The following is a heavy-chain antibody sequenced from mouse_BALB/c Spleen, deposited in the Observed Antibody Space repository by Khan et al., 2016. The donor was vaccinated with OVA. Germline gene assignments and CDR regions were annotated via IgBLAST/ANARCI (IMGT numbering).Heavy chain of an antibody. V-gene: IGHV1-54*01. D-gene: IGHD3-2*02. Sequence: QVRLQQSGAELVRPGTSVKVSCKASGYAFTSYLIEWINQRPGQGLEWIGLINPGNCNTNYNEKFKGKATLTADKSSSTAYMQLSSLTSDDSAVYFCARSQLRLRFDYWGQGTTLTVSS. J-gene: IGHJ2*01. CDR1: GYAFTSYL. CDR2: INPGNCNT. CDR3: ARSQLRLRFDY.